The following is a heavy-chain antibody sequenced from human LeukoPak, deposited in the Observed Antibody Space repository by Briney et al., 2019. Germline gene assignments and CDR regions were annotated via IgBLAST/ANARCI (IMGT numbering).Heavy chain of an antibody. CDR2: ISAYSGNT. D-gene: IGHD6-6*01. CDR3: ASCEYSSSSRNYYYGMDV. CDR1: GYTFTSYG. Sequence: ASVKVSCKASGYTFTSYGISWVRQAPGQGPEWMGWISAYSGNTNYAQRLQGRVTMTTDTSTGTAYMELRSLRSDDTAVYYCASCEYSSSSRNYYYGMDVWGQGTTVTVSS. J-gene: IGHJ6*02. V-gene: IGHV1-18*01.